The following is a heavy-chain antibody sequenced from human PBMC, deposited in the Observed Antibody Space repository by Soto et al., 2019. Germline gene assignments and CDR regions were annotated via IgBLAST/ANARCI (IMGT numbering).Heavy chain of an antibody. CDR3: ARNHY. J-gene: IGHJ4*01. Sequence: EVQLLESGGGLVKPGGSLRLSCAASGLTISSYAMSWVRQAPGKGLEWVSSISGSCGSTYYAVSVKRWFTFARDKSKKSLYLQTIRLRAKDAAVYYWARNHYWGHGTLVYVSS. V-gene: IGHV3-23*01. CDR2: ISGSCGST. CDR1: GLTISSYA.